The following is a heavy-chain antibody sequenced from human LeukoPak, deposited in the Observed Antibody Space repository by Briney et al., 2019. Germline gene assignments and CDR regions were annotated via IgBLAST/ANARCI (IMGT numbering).Heavy chain of an antibody. V-gene: IGHV1-2*02. CDR1: GYTFTDYY. CDR3: AREGIVLIGFDY. J-gene: IGHJ4*02. D-gene: IGHD2-8*01. Sequence: ASVKVSCKASGYTFTDYYMHWVRQAPGQGLEWMGWINPNSGGTNYAQKFQGRVTMTRDMSTSTVYMELSSLRSEDTAVYYCAREGIVLIGFDYWGQGTLVTVSS. CDR2: INPNSGGT.